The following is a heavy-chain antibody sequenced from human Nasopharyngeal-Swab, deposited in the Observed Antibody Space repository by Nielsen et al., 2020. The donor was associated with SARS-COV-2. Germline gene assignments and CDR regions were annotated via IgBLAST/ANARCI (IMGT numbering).Heavy chain of an antibody. CDR3: AKKYGTRGWYVGLDY. D-gene: IGHD6-19*01. J-gene: IGHJ4*02. CDR1: GFGFSAFA. Sequence: GESLEISCAASGFGFSAFAMSWVRQAPGKGLEWVSAAGGNDGSTFYADSVRGRFTISRDNSKNTLYLQMNSLRAEDTAIYYCAKKYGTRGWYVGLDYWGQGTQVTVSS. V-gene: IGHV3-23*01. CDR2: AGGNDGST.